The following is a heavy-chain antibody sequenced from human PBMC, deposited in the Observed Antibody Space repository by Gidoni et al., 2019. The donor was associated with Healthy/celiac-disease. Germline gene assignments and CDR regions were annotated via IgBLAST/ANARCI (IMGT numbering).Heavy chain of an antibody. CDR2: SI. V-gene: IGHV4-31*02. CDR3: ARAGYYYGSGESLDY. Sequence: SIYYNPSLKSRVTISVDTSKNQFSLKLSSVTAADTAVYYCARAGYYYGSGESLDYWGQGTLVTVSS. J-gene: IGHJ4*02. D-gene: IGHD3-10*01.